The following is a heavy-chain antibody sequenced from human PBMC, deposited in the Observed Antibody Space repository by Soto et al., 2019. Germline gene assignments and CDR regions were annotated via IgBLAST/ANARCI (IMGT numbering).Heavy chain of an antibody. V-gene: IGHV3-30*18. CDR1: GFTFSSYG. J-gene: IGHJ4*02. CDR2: ISYDGSNK. Sequence: GGSLRLSCAASGFTFSSYGMHWVRQAPGKGLEWVAVISYDGSNKYYADSVKGRFTISRDNSKNTLYLQMNSLRAEDTAVYYCAKDGQYYYGSGSYYNGLDYWGQGTLVTVSS. CDR3: AKDGQYYYGSGSYYNGLDY. D-gene: IGHD3-10*01.